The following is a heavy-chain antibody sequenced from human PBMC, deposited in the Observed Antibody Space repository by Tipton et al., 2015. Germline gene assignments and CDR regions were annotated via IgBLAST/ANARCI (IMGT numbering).Heavy chain of an antibody. J-gene: IGHJ6*02. CDR1: GFTFRSYA. D-gene: IGHD2-2*01. CDR2: ISGSGGNT. V-gene: IGHV3-23*01. Sequence: SLRLSCAASGFTFRSYAMSWVRQAPGKGLEWVSAISGSGGNTYYADSVKGRFTISRDNSKNTLYLQMNSLRAEDTAVYYCAKLVVPAAYYYHGMDVWGQGTTVTVSS. CDR3: AKLVVPAAYYYHGMDV.